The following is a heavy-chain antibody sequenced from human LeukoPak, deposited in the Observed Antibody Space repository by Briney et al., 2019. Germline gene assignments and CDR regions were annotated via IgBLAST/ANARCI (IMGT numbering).Heavy chain of an antibody. D-gene: IGHD5-18*01. CDR3: ARARYSYGYDDY. J-gene: IGHJ4*02. CDR2: ISAYNGNT. Sequence: ASVKVSCKASGFTFTSYGISWVRQAPGQGLEWMGWISAYNGNTNYAQKLQGRVTMTTDTSTSTAYMELRSLRSDDTAVYYCARARYSYGYDDYWGQGTLVTVSS. V-gene: IGHV1-18*01. CDR1: GFTFTSYG.